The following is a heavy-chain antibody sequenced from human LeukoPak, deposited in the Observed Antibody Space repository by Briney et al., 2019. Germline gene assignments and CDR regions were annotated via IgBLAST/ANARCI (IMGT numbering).Heavy chain of an antibody. CDR1: GYTFTGYY. CDR2: INPNSGGT. CDR3: ARYSSSWYGGYYFDY. D-gene: IGHD6-13*01. V-gene: IGHV1-2*02. Sequence: ASVKVSCKASGYTFTGYYMHWVRQAPGQGLEWMGWINPNSGGTNYAQKFQGRVAMTRDTSISTAYMELSRLRSDDTAVYYCARYSSSWYGGYYFDYWGQGTLVTVSS. J-gene: IGHJ4*02.